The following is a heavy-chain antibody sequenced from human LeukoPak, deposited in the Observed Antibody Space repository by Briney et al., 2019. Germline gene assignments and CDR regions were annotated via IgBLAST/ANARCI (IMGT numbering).Heavy chain of an antibody. V-gene: IGHV4-30-4*07. Sequence: SQTLSLTCAVCGGSISSGGYFWSWIRQPPGKGLEWIGYIYYSGSTYYNPSLKSRVTISVDTSKNQFSLKLSSVTAADTAVYYCARGIAAAGPPYYYYYYMDVWGKGTTVTVYS. CDR1: GGSISSGGYF. J-gene: IGHJ6*03. CDR3: ARGIAAAGPPYYYYYYMDV. CDR2: IYYSGST. D-gene: IGHD6-13*01.